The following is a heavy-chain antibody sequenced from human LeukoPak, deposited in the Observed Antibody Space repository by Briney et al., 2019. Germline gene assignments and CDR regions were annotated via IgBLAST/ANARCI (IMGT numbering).Heavy chain of an antibody. CDR2: IRGSGGST. J-gene: IGHJ3*02. CDR1: GFTFSSYA. D-gene: IGHD2-15*01. Sequence: PGGSLRLSCAASGFTFSSYAMSWVRQAPGKGLEWVSAIRGSGGSTYYADSVKGRFTISRDNSKNTLYLQMNSLRAEDTAVYYCAKDIRRGVVVAADAFDIWGQGTMVTVSS. CDR3: AKDIRRGVVVAADAFDI. V-gene: IGHV3-23*01.